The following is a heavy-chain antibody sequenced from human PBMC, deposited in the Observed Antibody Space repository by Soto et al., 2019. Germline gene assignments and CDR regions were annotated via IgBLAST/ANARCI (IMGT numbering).Heavy chain of an antibody. V-gene: IGHV4-38-2*02. CDR1: NSSVNSRYY. D-gene: IGHD1-26*01. CDR2: IYNSVST. J-gene: IGHJ4*02. CDR3: ARNASGQYFDF. Sequence: SETLSLTCSVSNSSVNSRYYWGWIRQSPGKGLQWIASIYNSVSTHYNPSFKSRATISVDTSKNQFSLRLTSVAAADTAVYYCARNASGQYFDFWGQGTLVT.